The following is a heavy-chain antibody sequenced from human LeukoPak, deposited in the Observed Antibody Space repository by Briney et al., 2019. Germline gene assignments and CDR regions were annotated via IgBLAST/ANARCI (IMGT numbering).Heavy chain of an antibody. J-gene: IGHJ4*02. D-gene: IGHD5-24*01. V-gene: IGHV3-23*01. CDR3: GKDRLRDGYNSD. CDR2: IGSSGDDA. CDR1: GFTFSSHG. Sequence: GRSLRLSCAASGFTFSSHGMSWVRQAPGKGLEWVSGIGSSGDDAYYADSVKGRFTISRDNSKNTLYLQMSSLRADDTAVYFCGKDRLRDGYNSDWGQGTLSPSPQ.